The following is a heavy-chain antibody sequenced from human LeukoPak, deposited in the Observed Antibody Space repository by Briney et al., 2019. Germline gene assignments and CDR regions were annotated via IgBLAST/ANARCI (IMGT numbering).Heavy chain of an antibody. CDR3: ARDRGSQPFIDY. J-gene: IGHJ4*02. D-gene: IGHD1-26*01. V-gene: IGHV4-59*01. CDR1: AGSISSYY. Sequence: SETLSLTCTVSAGSISSYYWSWIRQPPGKGLEWIGYVFHTGSTNYNPSLKSRVTISVDTSKNQFSLKLSSVTAADTAVYYCARDRGSQPFIDYWGQGTLVTVSS. CDR2: VFHTGST.